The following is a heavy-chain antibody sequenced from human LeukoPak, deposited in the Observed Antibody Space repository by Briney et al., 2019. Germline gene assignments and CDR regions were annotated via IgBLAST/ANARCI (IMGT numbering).Heavy chain of an antibody. Sequence: SETLSLTCTVSGGSISSYYWSWIRQPPGKGLEWIGYIYYSGSTNYNPSLKSRVTISVDTSKNQFSLKLSSVTAADTAVYYCARDPRGFGWSPYGMDVWGKGTTVTVSS. CDR3: ARDPRGFGWSPYGMDV. D-gene: IGHD3-9*01. CDR2: IYYSGST. CDR1: GGSISSYY. V-gene: IGHV4-59*01. J-gene: IGHJ6*04.